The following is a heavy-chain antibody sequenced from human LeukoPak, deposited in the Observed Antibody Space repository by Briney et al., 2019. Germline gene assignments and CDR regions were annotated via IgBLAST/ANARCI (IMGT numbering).Heavy chain of an antibody. CDR2: ISSSSSYI. D-gene: IGHD5-24*01. V-gene: IGHV3-21*01. Sequence: GGSLRLSCAASGFTFSSCSMNWVRQAPGKGLEWVSSISSSSSYIYYADSVKGRFTISRDNAKNSLYLQMNSLRAEDTAVYYCARIMATRENYWGQGTLVTVSS. J-gene: IGHJ4*02. CDR1: GFTFSSCS. CDR3: ARIMATRENY.